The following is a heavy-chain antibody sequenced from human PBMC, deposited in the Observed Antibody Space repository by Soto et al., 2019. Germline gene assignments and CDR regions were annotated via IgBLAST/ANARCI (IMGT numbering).Heavy chain of an antibody. CDR2: IYHSGSP. CDR1: GGSISSGTW. V-gene: IGHV4-4*02. CDR3: ARRVPAAPNWFDP. J-gene: IGHJ5*02. D-gene: IGHD2-2*01. Sequence: SETLSLTCAVSGGSISSGTWWSWVRQPPGRGLEWIGEIYHSGSPSYNPSLKSRVTMSVDKSKNLFPLRLSSVTAADSALYYCARRVPAAPNWFDPWGQGTLVTVSS.